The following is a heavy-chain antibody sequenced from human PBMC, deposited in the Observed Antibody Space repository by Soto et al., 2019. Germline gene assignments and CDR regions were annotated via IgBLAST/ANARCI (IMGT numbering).Heavy chain of an antibody. CDR2: IFYGHGT. J-gene: IGHJ5*02. Sequence: QVQLQESGPGLVNPSETLSLTCTVSGGSVTSSTSSWAWVRQPPGKGLHWIGTIFYGHGTYYNPSLESRVTISLDTSKIQFSLELTSVTAADTAVYYCARQPTGYPNWFDAWGRGNPGHRLF. CDR3: ARQPTGYPNWFDA. D-gene: IGHD3-9*01. V-gene: IGHV4-39*01. CDR1: GGSVTSSTSS.